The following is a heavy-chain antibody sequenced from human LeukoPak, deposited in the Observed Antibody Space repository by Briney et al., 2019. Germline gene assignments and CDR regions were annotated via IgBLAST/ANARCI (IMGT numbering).Heavy chain of an antibody. Sequence: GGSLRLSCAASGFTFSLYTMNWVRQAPGKGLEWVSSISSSSNYIYYADSVKGRFTISRDNAKNSLYLQMNSLRAEDTAVYYCGRDDCTGGVCPLNYWGEGTLVTVSS. V-gene: IGHV3-21*01. J-gene: IGHJ4*02. CDR3: GRDDCTGGVCPLNY. CDR1: GFTFSLYT. D-gene: IGHD2-8*02. CDR2: ISSSSNYI.